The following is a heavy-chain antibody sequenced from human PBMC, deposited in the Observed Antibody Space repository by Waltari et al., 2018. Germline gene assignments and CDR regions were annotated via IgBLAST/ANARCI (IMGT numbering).Heavy chain of an antibody. V-gene: IGHV4-4*02. CDR2: IYHSGST. D-gene: IGHD3-10*01. Sequence: QVQLQESGPGLVKPSGTLSLTCAVSGGSISSSNWWSWVRQPPGTGLEWIGEIYHSGSTNYNPSLKSRVTISVDKSKNQFSLKLSSVTAADTAVYYCASMPGSGSYYNRGYWGQGTLVTVSS. CDR1: GGSISSSNW. J-gene: IGHJ4*02. CDR3: ASMPGSGSYYNRGY.